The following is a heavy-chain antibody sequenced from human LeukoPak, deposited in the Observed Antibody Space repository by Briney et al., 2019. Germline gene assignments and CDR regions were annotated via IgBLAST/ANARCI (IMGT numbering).Heavy chain of an antibody. V-gene: IGHV3-21*01. CDR3: ARDGEYSSSSNAFDI. D-gene: IGHD6-6*01. CDR2: ISSSSSYI. Sequence: GGSLRLSCAASGFTFSSYSMNWVRQAPGKGLEWVSSISSSSSYIYYADSVKGRLTISRDNAKNSLYLQMNSLRAEDTAVYYCARDGEYSSSSNAFDIWGQGTMVTVSS. CDR1: GFTFSSYS. J-gene: IGHJ3*02.